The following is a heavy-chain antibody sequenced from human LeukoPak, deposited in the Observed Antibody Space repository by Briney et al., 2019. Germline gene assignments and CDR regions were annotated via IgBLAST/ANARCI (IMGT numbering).Heavy chain of an antibody. J-gene: IGHJ4*02. CDR1: GFTFSSYA. CDR3: ARSMIVVVIADY. V-gene: IGHV3-30-3*01. D-gene: IGHD3-22*01. Sequence: PGGFLRLSCAASGFTFSSYAMHWVRQAPGKGLEWVAVISYDGSNKYYADSVKGRFTISRDNSKNTLYLQMNSLRAEDTAVYYCARSMIVVVIADYWGQGTLVTVSS. CDR2: ISYDGSNK.